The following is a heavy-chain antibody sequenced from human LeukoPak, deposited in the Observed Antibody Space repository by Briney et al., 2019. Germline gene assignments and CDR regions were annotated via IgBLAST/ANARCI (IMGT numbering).Heavy chain of an antibody. CDR2: IWYDGSNK. J-gene: IGHJ4*02. CDR3: ARNYYDSSGYYYHDY. D-gene: IGHD3-22*01. Sequence: PGRSLRLSCAASGFTFSTYVMHWVRQAPGKGLQWVAVIWYDGSNKYYADSVKGRFTISRDNSKNTLYLQMNSLRAEDTAVYYCARNYYDSSGYYYHDYWGQGTLVTVSS. CDR1: GFTFSTYV. V-gene: IGHV3-33*08.